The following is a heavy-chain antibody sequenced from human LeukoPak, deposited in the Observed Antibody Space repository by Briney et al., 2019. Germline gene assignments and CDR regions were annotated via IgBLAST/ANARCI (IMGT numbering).Heavy chain of an antibody. J-gene: IGHJ5*02. CDR1: GGSFSGYY. D-gene: IGHD3-3*01. Sequence: SETLSLTCAVYGGSFSGYYWSWIRQPAGKGLEWIGRIYTSGSTNYNPSLKSRVTMSVDTSKNQFSLKLSSVTAADTAVYYCARVGQEAYDFWSGYNWFDPWGQGTLVTVSS. CDR3: ARVGQEAYDFWSGYNWFDP. CDR2: IYTSGST. V-gene: IGHV4-59*10.